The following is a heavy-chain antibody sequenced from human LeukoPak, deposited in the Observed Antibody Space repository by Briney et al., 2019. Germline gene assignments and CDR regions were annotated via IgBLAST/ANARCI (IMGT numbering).Heavy chain of an antibody. CDR1: GFTFSSYA. CDR2: ISEGVGNT. V-gene: IGHV3-23*01. D-gene: IGHD4-17*01. CDR3: AKREKGTTGRFFDY. J-gene: IGHJ4*02. Sequence: GGSLRLSCAASGFTFSSYAMSWVRQAPGKGLEWVSGISEGVGNTYYADSVKGRFTISRDHSKNTLYLQMNSLRAEDTALYYCAKREKGTTGRFFDYWGQRTLVTVSS.